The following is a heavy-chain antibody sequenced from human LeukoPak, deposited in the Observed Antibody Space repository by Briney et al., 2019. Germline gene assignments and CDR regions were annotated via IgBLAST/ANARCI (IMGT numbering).Heavy chain of an antibody. CDR2: ISDSGDYT. J-gene: IGHJ4*02. D-gene: IGHD2-8*01. Sequence: GGSPRLSCAGSGFTFSSYAMSWVRQAPGQGLEWVSVISDSGDYTSYADSVRGRFTISRDNSRNTLYLQIISLRPEDTAVYYCAKDTSIGKYCTNGVCSPFDYWGQGTLVTVSS. CDR1: GFTFSSYA. CDR3: AKDTSIGKYCTNGVCSPFDY. V-gene: IGHV3-23*01.